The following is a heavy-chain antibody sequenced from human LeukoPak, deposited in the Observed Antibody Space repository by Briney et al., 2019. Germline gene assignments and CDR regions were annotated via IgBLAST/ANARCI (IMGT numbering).Heavy chain of an antibody. D-gene: IGHD3-10*01. J-gene: IGHJ4*02. Sequence: GGSLRLSCAASGFPFYDYGMSWVRLAPGKGLEWVSGVSWNGAYTEYADSVRGRFTISRDNAKKSLYLQMNSLRVDDTALYYCARRKGPYGSGTYYDSWGQGTLVSVSS. V-gene: IGHV3-20*04. CDR1: GFPFYDYG. CDR2: VSWNGAYT. CDR3: ARRKGPYGSGTYYDS.